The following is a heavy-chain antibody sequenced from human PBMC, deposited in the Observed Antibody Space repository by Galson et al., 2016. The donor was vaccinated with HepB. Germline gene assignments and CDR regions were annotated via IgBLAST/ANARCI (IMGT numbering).Heavy chain of an antibody. CDR1: GSTLNELS. D-gene: IGHD4-17*01. CDR3: TSAPLLPYGTNVRGWFDP. J-gene: IGHJ5*02. V-gene: IGHV1-24*01. Sequence: SVKVSCKVSGSTLNELSIHWVRQAPGKGLEWMGGFDPEDGKMIYAQRFRGRVTITEDTSTDTAYMELSSLRSEDTAIYYCTSAPLLPYGTNVRGWFDPWGQGTLVIVSS. CDR2: FDPEDGKM.